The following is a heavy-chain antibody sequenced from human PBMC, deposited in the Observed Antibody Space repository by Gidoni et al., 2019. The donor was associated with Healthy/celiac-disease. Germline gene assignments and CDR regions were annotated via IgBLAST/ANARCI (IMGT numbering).Heavy chain of an antibody. CDR3: ARDSKGSSWDDAFDI. Sequence: EVQLVESGGGMVKPGGSLRLSWAASGFTFSSYSMNWVPQAPGKGLEWVSSISSSSSYIYYADSVKGRFTISRDNAKNSLYLQMNSLRAEDTAVYYCARDSKGSSWDDAFDIWGQGTMVTVSS. CDR2: ISSSSSYI. D-gene: IGHD6-13*01. V-gene: IGHV3-21*01. CDR1: GFTFSSYS. J-gene: IGHJ3*02.